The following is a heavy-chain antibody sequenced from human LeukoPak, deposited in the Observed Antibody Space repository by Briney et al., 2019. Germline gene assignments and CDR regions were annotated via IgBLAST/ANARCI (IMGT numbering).Heavy chain of an antibody. J-gene: IGHJ4*02. Sequence: GASVKVSCKTSGFTFTGYYVHWIRQAPGQGLEWMGRINPNSGETIYAERFQGRVTTTRDTSISTAYMELTSLRSDDTAVYYCARDLVGGIWSAGFWGQGSLVTVSS. V-gene: IGHV1-2*06. D-gene: IGHD3-3*01. CDR1: GFTFTGYY. CDR3: ARDLVGGIWSAGF. CDR2: INPNSGET.